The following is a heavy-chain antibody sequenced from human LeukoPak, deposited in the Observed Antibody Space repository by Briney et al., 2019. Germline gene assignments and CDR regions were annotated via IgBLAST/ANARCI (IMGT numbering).Heavy chain of an antibody. J-gene: IGHJ4*02. V-gene: IGHV4-61*01. CDR1: GGSVSSGSYY. Sequence: PSETLSLTCTVSGGSVSSGSYYWSWIRQPPGKGLEWIGYIYYSGSTNYNPSLKSRVTISVDTSKNQFSLKLSSVTAADTAVYYCARESYYYDSSGYLYFFDYWGQGTLVTVSS. CDR2: IYYSGST. D-gene: IGHD3-22*01. CDR3: ARESYYYDSSGYLYFFDY.